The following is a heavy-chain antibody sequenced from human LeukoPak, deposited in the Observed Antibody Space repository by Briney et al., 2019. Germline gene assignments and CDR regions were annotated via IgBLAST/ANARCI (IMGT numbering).Heavy chain of an antibody. D-gene: IGHD6-13*01. CDR1: GGTFSSYA. J-gene: IGHJ2*01. V-gene: IGHV1-69*05. Sequence: GASVKVSCKASGGTFSSYAISWVRQAPGQGLEWMGGIIPIFGTANYAQKFQGRVTITTDESTSTAYMELSSLRSEDTAVYYCARAQLAIAAAGTHWYFDLWGRGTLVTVSS. CDR2: IIPIFGTA. CDR3: ARAQLAIAAAGTHWYFDL.